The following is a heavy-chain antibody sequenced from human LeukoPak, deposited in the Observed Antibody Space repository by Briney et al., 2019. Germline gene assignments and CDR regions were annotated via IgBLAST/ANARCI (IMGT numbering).Heavy chain of an antibody. V-gene: IGHV3-23*01. CDR2: ISGSGGST. J-gene: IGHJ6*03. CDR3: ANRGHSSGYYAYYYYMDV. Sequence: GVSLRLSCAASGFTFSSYAMSWVRQAPGKGLEWVSAISGSGGSTYYADSVKGRFTISRANSKNTLYLQMNSLRAEDTAVYYCANRGHSSGYYAYYYYMDVWGKGTTVTVSS. D-gene: IGHD3-22*01. CDR1: GFTFSSYA.